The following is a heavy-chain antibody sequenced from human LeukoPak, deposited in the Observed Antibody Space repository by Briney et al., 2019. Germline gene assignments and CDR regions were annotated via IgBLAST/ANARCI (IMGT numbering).Heavy chain of an antibody. V-gene: IGHV3-30*03. J-gene: IGHJ5*01. CDR1: GFTFSSYG. Sequence: PEGSLRLSCAASGFTFSSYGMHWVRQAPGKGLEWVAVISYDGSNKYYADSVKGRFTISRDNSKNTLYLQMNSLRAEDTAVYYCAREAAGIGRNWFDPWGQGTLVTVSS. CDR3: AREAAGIGRNWFDP. CDR2: ISYDGSNK. D-gene: IGHD6-13*01.